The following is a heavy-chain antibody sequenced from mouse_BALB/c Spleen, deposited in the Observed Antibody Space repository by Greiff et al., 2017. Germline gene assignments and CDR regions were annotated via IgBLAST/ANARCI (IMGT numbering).Heavy chain of an antibody. Sequence: EVKLMESGGGLVQPGGSMKLSCVASGFTFSNYWMNWVRQSPEKGLEWVAEIRLKSNNYATHYAESVKGRFTISRDDSKSSVYLQMNNLRAEDTGIYYCTRLITTVVLDYWGQGTTLTVSS. D-gene: IGHD1-1*01. CDR3: TRLITTVVLDY. CDR2: IRLKSNNYAT. V-gene: IGHV6-6*02. J-gene: IGHJ2*01. CDR1: GFTFSNYW.